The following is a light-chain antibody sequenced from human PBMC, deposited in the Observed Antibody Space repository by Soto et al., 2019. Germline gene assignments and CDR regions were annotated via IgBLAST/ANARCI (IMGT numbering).Light chain of an antibody. CDR3: EQYSSLPRT. J-gene: IGKJ1*01. CDR1: QTISSW. CDR2: KAS. Sequence: DIQMTQSPSTLSGSVGDRVTITCLASQTISSWLAWYQQKPGKAPKLLIYKASTLKSGVPSRFSGSGSGTDFTLTISRLEPEDFAVYYCEQYSSLPRTFGQGTKVDIK. V-gene: IGKV1-5*03.